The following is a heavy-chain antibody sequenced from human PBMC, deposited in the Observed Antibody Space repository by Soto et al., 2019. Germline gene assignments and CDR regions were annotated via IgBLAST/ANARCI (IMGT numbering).Heavy chain of an antibody. Sequence: PSXTLSLTYAVYGGSFRGYYWTWIRQPPGTGLEWIGEINHSGSTNYNPSLKSRVTISVDTSKNQFSLKLTSVTAADTAVYYCARDKITGLFDYWGQGTLVTVSS. J-gene: IGHJ4*02. CDR3: ARDKITGLFDY. V-gene: IGHV4-34*01. CDR2: INHSGST. D-gene: IGHD2-8*02. CDR1: GGSFRGYY.